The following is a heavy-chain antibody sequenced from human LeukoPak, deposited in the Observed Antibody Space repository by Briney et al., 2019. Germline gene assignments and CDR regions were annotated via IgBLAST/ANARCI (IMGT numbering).Heavy chain of an antibody. CDR3: ARVSLYDSSASFFASYYYYMDV. Sequence: SETLSLTCAISGDSITNQYWSWIRQPPGKGLEWIGLMSDSGNTKFHPSLMSRVTMSVDRSKNQVSLKLTSVTAADTAVYYCARVSLYDSSASFFASYYYYMDVWGKGTTVTVSS. D-gene: IGHD3-22*01. CDR1: GDSITNQY. V-gene: IGHV4-59*11. J-gene: IGHJ6*03. CDR2: MSDSGNT.